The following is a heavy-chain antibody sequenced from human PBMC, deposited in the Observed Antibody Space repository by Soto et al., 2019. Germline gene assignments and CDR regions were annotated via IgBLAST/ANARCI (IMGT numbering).Heavy chain of an antibody. D-gene: IGHD3-10*01. Sequence: GGSLRLSCAASGFTFSSYGMHWVRQAPGKGLEWVAVISYDGSNKYYADSVKGRFTISRDNSKNTLYLQMNSLRAEDTAVYYCAKDVLYFDGMDVWGQGTTVTVSS. J-gene: IGHJ6*02. CDR2: ISYDGSNK. CDR3: AKDVLYFDGMDV. V-gene: IGHV3-30*18. CDR1: GFTFSSYG.